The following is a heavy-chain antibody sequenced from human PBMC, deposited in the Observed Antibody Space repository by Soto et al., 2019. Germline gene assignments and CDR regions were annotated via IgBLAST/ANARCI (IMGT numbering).Heavy chain of an antibody. CDR2: IYPGDSDT. V-gene: IGHV5-51*01. J-gene: IGHJ4*02. D-gene: IGHD2-2*02. CDR3: ATGGYCSSTSCYNFFDY. CDR1: GYSFTTYW. Sequence: PGESLKISCKGSGYSFTTYWIGWVRQMPGKGLEWMGIIYPGDSDTRYSPSFQGQVTISADKSISTAYLQWSSLKASDTAMYYRATGGYCSSTSCYNFFDYWGQGTLVTVSS.